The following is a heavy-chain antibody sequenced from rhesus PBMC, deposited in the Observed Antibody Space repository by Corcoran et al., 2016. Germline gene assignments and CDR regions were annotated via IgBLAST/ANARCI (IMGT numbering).Heavy chain of an antibody. J-gene: IGHJ4*01. D-gene: IGHD6-25*01. V-gene: IGHV3-178*01. CDR3: AREGGSWRFDY. CDR2: SSNGGGST. CDR1: GFTFSDYY. Sequence: EVQLVESGGGLAKPGGSLRLSCAASGFTFSDYYMDWVRQAPGKGLEWVSRSSNGGGSTWDADSVKGRFTISRENAKNTLYLQMNSLRAEGTAVYYCAREGGSWRFDYWGQGVLVTVSS.